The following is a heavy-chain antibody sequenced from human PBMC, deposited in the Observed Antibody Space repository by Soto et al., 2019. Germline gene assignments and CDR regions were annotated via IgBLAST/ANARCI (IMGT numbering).Heavy chain of an antibody. D-gene: IGHD3-3*01. J-gene: IGHJ6*02. Sequence: EVQMVESGGGLVQPGRSLRLSCSFSGFNSDDYGLTWVRQAPGKGLEWVGFIGRPTYGETAEYAASVKGRFIISRDDSKNVAYLQSNSLQTEDTAIYYCSRDGDYYGLDVWGQGTTVTVSS. V-gene: IGHV3-49*04. CDR2: IGRPTYGETA. CDR1: GFNSDDYG. CDR3: SRDGDYYGLDV.